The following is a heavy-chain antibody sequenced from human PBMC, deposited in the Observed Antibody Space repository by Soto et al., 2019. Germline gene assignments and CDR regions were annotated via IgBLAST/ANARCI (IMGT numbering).Heavy chain of an antibody. D-gene: IGHD2-8*01. V-gene: IGHV1-3*01. CDR2: INAGNGNT. Sequence: ASVEVSCKASGYTFTSYAMHWLRQAPGQRLEWMGWINAGNGNTKYSQKFQGRVTITRDTSASTAYMELSSLRSEDTAVYYCARLSIVLMVYANYYGMDVWGQGTTVTVSS. CDR1: GYTFTSYA. CDR3: ARLSIVLMVYANYYGMDV. J-gene: IGHJ6*02.